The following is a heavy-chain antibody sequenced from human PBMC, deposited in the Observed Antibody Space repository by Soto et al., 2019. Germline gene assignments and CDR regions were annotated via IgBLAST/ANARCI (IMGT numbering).Heavy chain of an antibody. V-gene: IGHV6-1*01. CDR2: TYYRSRWYS. CDR1: GDTVSSTSVA. D-gene: IGHD2-15*01. J-gene: IGHJ6*02. CDR3: ARSEEDSDYYYGMDV. Sequence: SQTLSLTCVGSGDTVSSTSVAWNWVRQSPSRGLEWLGRTYYRSRWYSDYAVSVRSRIDINADTSKNQVSLQLNSVTPEDTAVYYCARSEEDSDYYYGMDVWGQGTTVTVSS.